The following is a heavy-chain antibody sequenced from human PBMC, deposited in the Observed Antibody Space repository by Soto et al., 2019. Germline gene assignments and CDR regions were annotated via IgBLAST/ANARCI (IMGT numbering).Heavy chain of an antibody. CDR1: GFTFSSYG. CDR3: AKSLRITGTFDY. D-gene: IGHD1-20*01. J-gene: IGHJ4*02. V-gene: IGHV3-30*18. CDR2: ISYDGSNK. Sequence: QVQLVESGGGVVQPGRSLRLSCAASGFTFSSYGMHWVRQAPGKGLEWVAVISYDGSNKYYADSVKGRFTISRDNSKNALYLQMNSLRAEDTDVYYCAKSLRITGTFDYWGQGNLVTVSS.